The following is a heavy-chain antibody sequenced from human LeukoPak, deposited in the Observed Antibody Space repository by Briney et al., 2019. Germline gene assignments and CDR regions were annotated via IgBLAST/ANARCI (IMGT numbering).Heavy chain of an antibody. CDR3: TTDLGTYYHGSQRLIPIDY. D-gene: IGHD3-10*01. Sequence: GGSLRLSCVDSGFTFTNAWMSWVRQAPGKGLEWIGRIKSKTDGETTNYAEPVRGRFTISRDDSKSAVYLQMSSLKIEDTAVYYCTTDLGTYYHGSQRLIPIDYWGQGTLVTVSS. CDR2: IKSKTDGETT. CDR1: GFTFTNAW. V-gene: IGHV3-15*01. J-gene: IGHJ4*02.